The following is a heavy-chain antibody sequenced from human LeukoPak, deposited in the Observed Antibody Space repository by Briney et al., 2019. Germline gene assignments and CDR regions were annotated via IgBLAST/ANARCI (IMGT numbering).Heavy chain of an antibody. V-gene: IGHV3-7*01. CDR2: IKEDGSLK. Sequence: AGGSLRLSCAASGFGFSNFWMSWVHQAPGKGPEWVANIKEDGSLKNYVDSVEGRFTVSRDNAKNTLYLQMNSLRLEDTAVYYCVRDWAPASMQAAPFDCWGQGTLVTVSS. CDR1: GFGFSNFW. J-gene: IGHJ4*02. D-gene: IGHD2/OR15-2a*01. CDR3: VRDWAPASMQAAPFDC.